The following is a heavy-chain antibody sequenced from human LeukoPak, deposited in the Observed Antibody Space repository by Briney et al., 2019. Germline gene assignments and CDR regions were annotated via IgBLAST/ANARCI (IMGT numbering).Heavy chain of an antibody. J-gene: IGHJ4*02. CDR3: ARMGNPATVTTDY. D-gene: IGHD4-17*01. Sequence: PSQTLSLTCTVSGGSISSGGYYWSWIRQPPGKGLEWIGYIYHSGSTNYNPSLKSRVTISVDTSKNQFSLKLSSVTAADTAVYYCARMGNPATVTTDYWGQGTLVTVSS. CDR1: GGSISSGGYY. V-gene: IGHV4-30-2*01. CDR2: IYHSGST.